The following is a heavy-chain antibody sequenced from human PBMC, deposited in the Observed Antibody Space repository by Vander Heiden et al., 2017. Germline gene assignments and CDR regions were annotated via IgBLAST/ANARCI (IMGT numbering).Heavy chain of an antibody. CDR1: GFTFRRHG. CDR2: IWYDGGDK. CDR3: ARHQGYYDMDY. D-gene: IGHD3-16*01. J-gene: IGHJ4*02. Sequence: QVQVVDSGGGVVQPGRSLRLSYVASGFTFRRHGMHWGRQAPGKGLEWGATIWYDGGDKYYGDAVKGRFTVSRDNSRNTVFLQMNNLRVEDTAVYYCARHQGYYDMDYWGQGTLVTVSS. V-gene: IGHV3-33*03.